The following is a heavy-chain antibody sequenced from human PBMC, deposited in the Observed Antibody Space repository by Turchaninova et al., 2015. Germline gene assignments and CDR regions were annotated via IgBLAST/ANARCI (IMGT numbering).Heavy chain of an antibody. J-gene: IGHJ4*02. CDR1: GYSITSGYY. CDR2: TSYSVST. CDR3: ARSKSGVVDY. Sequence: VQLQESGPGLVQPSETLSLTCGVSGYSITSGYYWGWIRQPPGKGLEWIGSTSTSYSVSTYYNPSLKSRVTISIDTSKNQFSLKLSSVTAADTAVYYCARSKSGVVDYWGQGTLVTVSS. V-gene: IGHV4-38-2*01. D-gene: IGHD1-26*01.